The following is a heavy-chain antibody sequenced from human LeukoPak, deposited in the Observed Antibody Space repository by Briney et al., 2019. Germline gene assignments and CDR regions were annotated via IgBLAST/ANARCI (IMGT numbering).Heavy chain of an antibody. D-gene: IGHD4-17*01. CDR3: AKEENDYGDWGAFDI. J-gene: IGHJ3*02. CDR2: ISSSSSYI. Sequence: PGGSLRLSCAASGFTFSSYSMNWVRQAPGKGLEWVSSISSSSSYIYYVDSVKGRFTISRDNSKNTLYLQMNSLRAEDTAVYYCAKEENDYGDWGAFDIWGQGTMVTVSS. CDR1: GFTFSSYS. V-gene: IGHV3-21*04.